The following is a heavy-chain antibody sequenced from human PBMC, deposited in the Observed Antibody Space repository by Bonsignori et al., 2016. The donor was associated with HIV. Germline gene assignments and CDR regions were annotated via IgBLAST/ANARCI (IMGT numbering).Heavy chain of an antibody. CDR2: IYSGGSST. CDR3: AKAQAGYYDSSGYLFDY. Sequence: WIRQPPGKGLEWVSVIYSGGSSTYYADSVKGRFTISRDNSKNTLYLQMNSLRAEDTAVYYCAKAQAGYYDSSGYLFDYWGQGTLVTVSS. V-gene: IGHV3-23*03. J-gene: IGHJ4*02. D-gene: IGHD3-22*01.